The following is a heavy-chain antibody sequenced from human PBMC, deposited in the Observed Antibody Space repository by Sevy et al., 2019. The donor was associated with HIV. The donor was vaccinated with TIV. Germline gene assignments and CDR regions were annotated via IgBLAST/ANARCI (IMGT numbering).Heavy chain of an antibody. CDR2: FDPEDGET. CDR3: ATTKDYYDSSGYPFDY. V-gene: IGHV1-24*01. D-gene: IGHD3-22*01. CDR1: GSTLSQLS. Sequence: ASVKVSCKVSGSTLSQLSMHWVRQAPGKGLEWMGSFDPEDGETIYAQKFQGRLTMTEDTSTDTAYMGLRSLRSEDTAVYYCATTKDYYDSSGYPFDYWGQGTLVTVSS. J-gene: IGHJ4*02.